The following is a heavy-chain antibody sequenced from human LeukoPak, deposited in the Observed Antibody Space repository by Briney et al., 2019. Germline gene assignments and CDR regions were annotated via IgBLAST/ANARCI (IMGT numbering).Heavy chain of an antibody. CDR1: GYTFTSHY. Sequence: ASVKVSCKASGYTFTSHYMHWVRQAPGRGLEWMGVINPSGGNTNYAQNFQGRVTMTMDTSTSTVYMELSSLNSEDTAVYFCARGERWDDAFDIWGQGTMVTVPS. CDR3: ARGERWDDAFDI. CDR2: INPSGGNT. D-gene: IGHD4-23*01. J-gene: IGHJ3*02. V-gene: IGHV1-46*01.